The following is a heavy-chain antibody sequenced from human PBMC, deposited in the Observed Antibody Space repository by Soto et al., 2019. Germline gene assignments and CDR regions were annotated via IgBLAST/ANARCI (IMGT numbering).Heavy chain of an antibody. J-gene: IGHJ4*02. Sequence: QVHLVQSGAEVKKPGASVKVSCKASGYTFTSYGITWVRQAPGQGLEWMGWISAHNGNTDYAQKLQGRVIVTRDTSTSTAYMELRSLRTDDTAVYYCARGRYGDYWGQGAVVTVSP. CDR3: ARGRYGDY. CDR1: GYTFTSYG. D-gene: IGHD1-1*01. CDR2: ISAHNGNT. V-gene: IGHV1-18*01.